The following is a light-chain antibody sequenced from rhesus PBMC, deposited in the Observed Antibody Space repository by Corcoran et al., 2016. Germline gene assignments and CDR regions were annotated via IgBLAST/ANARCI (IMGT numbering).Light chain of an antibody. Sequence: DIQMTQSPSSLSASVGDTVTITCRASQSISSWLAWYQQKPGKAPKLLIYKASSLQSGVPSRFSGSGSGTDFTRTISSLQSEDFATYYCQQYSSSPFTFGPGTKLDIK. V-gene: IGKV1-22*01. CDR1: QSISSW. CDR2: KAS. CDR3: QQYSSSPFT. J-gene: IGKJ3*01.